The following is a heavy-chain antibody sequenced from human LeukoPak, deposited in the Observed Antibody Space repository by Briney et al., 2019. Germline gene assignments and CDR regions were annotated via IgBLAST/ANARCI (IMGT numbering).Heavy chain of an antibody. V-gene: IGHV3-30*18. CDR2: IVHDGNNK. D-gene: IGHD6-19*01. J-gene: IGHJ4*02. Sequence: GGSLRLSCAASGFTFNSYGMHWVRQAPGKGLEWVAVIVHDGNNKYYADSVKGRFTISRDNSKNTLYLQLNSLRDEDTAVYYCTKDQGIAVTGVSDYWGQGTLVTVSS. CDR3: TKDQGIAVTGVSDY. CDR1: GFTFNSYG.